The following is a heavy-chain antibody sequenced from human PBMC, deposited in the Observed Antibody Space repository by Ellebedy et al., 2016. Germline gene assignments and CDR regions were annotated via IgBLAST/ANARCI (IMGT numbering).Heavy chain of an antibody. CDR1: GDSFNRGAYY. Sequence: LRLSXTVSGDSFNRGAYYWSWIRQPAGKGLEWIGRISTSGSTIYNPSLNSRVTMSVDTSKNHFSLELNSVTAADTAVYYCATLTVPGGSDYWGQGTLVTVSS. V-gene: IGHV4-61*02. CDR2: ISTSGST. CDR3: ATLTVPGGSDY. J-gene: IGHJ4*02. D-gene: IGHD3-16*01.